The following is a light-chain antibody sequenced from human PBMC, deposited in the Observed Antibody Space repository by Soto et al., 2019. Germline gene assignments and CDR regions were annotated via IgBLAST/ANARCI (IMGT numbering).Light chain of an antibody. Sequence: QSALTQPASVSGSPGQSITISCTGTSSDVGGYNFVSWYQQHPGKAPKLMLYNVYDRPSGISHRFSGSRSGNTASLTISGLQAEDEAHYYCNSYTSSITLVFGGGTKLTVL. J-gene: IGLJ2*01. V-gene: IGLV2-14*03. CDR3: NSYTSSITLV. CDR2: NVY. CDR1: SSDVGGYNF.